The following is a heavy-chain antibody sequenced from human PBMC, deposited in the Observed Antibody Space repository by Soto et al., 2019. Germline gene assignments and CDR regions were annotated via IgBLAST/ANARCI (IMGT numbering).Heavy chain of an antibody. V-gene: IGHV3-49*03. D-gene: IGHD2-15*01. CDR1: GFTFGDYA. CDR2: IRSKAYGGTT. CDR3: TRDKSVVVVAATLWYYYGMDV. Sequence: GGSLRLSCTASGFTFGDYAMSWFRQAPGKGLEWVGFIRSKAYGGTTEYAASVKGRFTISRDDSKSIAYLQMNSLKTEDTAVYYCTRDKSVVVVAATLWYYYGMDVWGQGTTVTVSS. J-gene: IGHJ6*02.